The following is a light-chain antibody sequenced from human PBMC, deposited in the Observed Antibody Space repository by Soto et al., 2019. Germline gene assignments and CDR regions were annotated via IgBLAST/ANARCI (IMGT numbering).Light chain of an antibody. J-gene: IGLJ1*01. CDR1: SSNIGSNV. CDR2: GHN. CDR3: AAWDDNLSGFYV. V-gene: IGLV1-44*01. Sequence: QSVLTQPPSVSGTPGQRVTISCAGSSSNIGSNVVNWYQHLPVRAPKLLIYGHNQRPSGVPDRFSGSKSGTSASLAISGLQSEDEAEYYCAAWDDNLSGFYVFGTGTKVTVL.